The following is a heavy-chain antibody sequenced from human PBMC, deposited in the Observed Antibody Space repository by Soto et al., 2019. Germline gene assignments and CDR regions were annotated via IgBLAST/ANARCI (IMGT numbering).Heavy chain of an antibody. CDR2: IYYSGST. Sequence: TLSLPCTVSGGSIRSGCYYWTWIRQHPGKVLEWIVYIYYSGSTYYNPSLKSRVTISVDTSKNQFSLKLSSVTAAGTAVYYCARDKYSYGSGKEGMDVWGQGTTVTVSS. J-gene: IGHJ6*02. CDR1: GGSIRSGCYY. D-gene: IGHD3-10*01. CDR3: ARDKYSYGSGKEGMDV. V-gene: IGHV4-31*03.